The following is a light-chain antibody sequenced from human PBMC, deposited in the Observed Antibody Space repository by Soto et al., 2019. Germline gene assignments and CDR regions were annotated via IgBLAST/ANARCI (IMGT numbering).Light chain of an antibody. V-gene: IGKV3-15*01. J-gene: IGKJ1*01. CDR3: QQYNNWPPVT. CDR2: GAS. Sequence: EIVMTQSPATLSVSPGERATLSCRASQSVSSNLAWYQQKPGQAPRLLIYGASTRATGIPARFSGSGSGTEFNLNISSLQSEYFAVYYCQQYNNWPPVTFGQGTKVEIK. CDR1: QSVSSN.